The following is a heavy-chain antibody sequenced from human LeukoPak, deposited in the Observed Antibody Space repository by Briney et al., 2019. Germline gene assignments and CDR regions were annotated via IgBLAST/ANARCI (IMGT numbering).Heavy chain of an antibody. D-gene: IGHD3-3*01. CDR2: IYYSGST. CDR1: GCSITSSNW. J-gene: IGHJ5*02. V-gene: IGHV4-4*02. Sequence: PSGTLSLTCAVSGCSITSSNWWTWVRPPPGKGLEWIGKIYYSGSTNYNPSVKSRVTISRDKSKNHLSLKLNSVTAADTAVYYFQREFGGSHGFDPWGQGTLVTVSS. CDR3: QREFGGSHGFDP.